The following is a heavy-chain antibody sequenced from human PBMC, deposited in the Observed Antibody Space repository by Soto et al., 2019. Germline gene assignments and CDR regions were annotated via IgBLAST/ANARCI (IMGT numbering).Heavy chain of an antibody. Sequence: QVQLVESGGGVVQPGRSLRLSCAASGFTFSSYGMHWVRQAPGKGLEWVAVIWYDGSNKYYADSVKGRFTISRDNSKNTLYLQMNSLRAEDTAVYYCARDSYYYGSGSYYFDYWGQGTLATVSS. CDR2: IWYDGSNK. J-gene: IGHJ4*02. V-gene: IGHV3-33*01. CDR1: GFTFSSYG. D-gene: IGHD3-10*01. CDR3: ARDSYYYGSGSYYFDY.